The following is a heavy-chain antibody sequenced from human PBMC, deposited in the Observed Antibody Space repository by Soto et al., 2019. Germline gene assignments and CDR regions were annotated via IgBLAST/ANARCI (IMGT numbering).Heavy chain of an antibody. CDR1: GYTFTSYG. CDR3: ARTLPRAADPSGVFAI. V-gene: IGHV1-18*01. D-gene: IGHD6-13*01. Sequence: QVQLVQSGAEVKKPGASVKVSCKASGYTFTSYGISWVRQAPGQGLEWMGWISAYNGNTNYAQKLHGSVTVGTDTSTSTAYMELRSLRSKDTAVYYCARTLPRAADPSGVFAIWGQGTMVTVSS. J-gene: IGHJ3*02. CDR2: ISAYNGNT.